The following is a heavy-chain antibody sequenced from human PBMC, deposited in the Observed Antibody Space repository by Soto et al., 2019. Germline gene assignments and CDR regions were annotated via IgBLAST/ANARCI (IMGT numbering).Heavy chain of an antibody. V-gene: IGHV3-23*01. D-gene: IGHD3-22*01. CDR2: ISGSGGST. CDR1: GFTFSSYA. Sequence: EVQLLESGGGLVQPGGSLRLSCAASGFTFSSYAMSWVRQAPGKGLEWVSAISGSGGSTYYADSVKGRFTISRDNSKNTQYLQMNSLRAEDTAVYYCAKGVPSYDSSGPKGWYFDLWGRGTLVTVSS. J-gene: IGHJ2*01. CDR3: AKGVPSYDSSGPKGWYFDL.